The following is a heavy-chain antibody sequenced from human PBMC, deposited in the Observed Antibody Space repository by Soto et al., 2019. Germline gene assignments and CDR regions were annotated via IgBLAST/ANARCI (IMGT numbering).Heavy chain of an antibody. CDR2: ISSSGSTI. CDR1: GFTFSSYG. CDR3: ARAPWIQLWSFDY. J-gene: IGHJ4*02. V-gene: IGHV3-48*03. Sequence: GGSLRLSCAASGFTFSSYGMNWVRQAPGKGLEWVSYISSSGSTIYYADSVKGRFTISRDNAKNSLYLQMNSLRAEDTAVYYCARAPWIQLWSFDYWGQGTQVTVSS. D-gene: IGHD5-18*01.